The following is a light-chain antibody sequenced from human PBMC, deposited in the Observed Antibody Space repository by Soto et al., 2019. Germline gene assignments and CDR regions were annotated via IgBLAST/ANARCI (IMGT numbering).Light chain of an antibody. CDR1: QSVSSW. J-gene: IGKJ4*01. V-gene: IGKV1-5*03. CDR2: KAS. Sequence: DIQMTQSPSTLSASAGDRVTITCRASQSVSSWLAWYQQRSGNAPNLLIYKASSLESGVPSRFSGSGSGTEFTLTVSSLQPDDFATYYCQQYDSYPLTFGGGTKVEIK. CDR3: QQYDSYPLT.